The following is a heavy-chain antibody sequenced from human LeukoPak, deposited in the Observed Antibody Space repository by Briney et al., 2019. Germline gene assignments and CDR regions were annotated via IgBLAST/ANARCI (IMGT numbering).Heavy chain of an antibody. Sequence: PSETLSLTCTVSGGSISCDYWSWIRQPPGKGLDWIGYISYSGSTNYNPSLKSRVSISVDTTKNQFPLNLSSVTAADTAVYYCARDRFPYYWGQGTLVTVSS. V-gene: IGHV4-59*01. CDR1: GGSISCDY. J-gene: IGHJ4*02. CDR2: ISYSGST. CDR3: ARDRFPYY. D-gene: IGHD3-16*01.